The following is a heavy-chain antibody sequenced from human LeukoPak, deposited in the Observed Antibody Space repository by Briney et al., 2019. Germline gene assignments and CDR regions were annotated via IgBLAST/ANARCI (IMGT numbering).Heavy chain of an antibody. CDR3: ARVRSDYFDY. CDR1: GFTFSSYS. V-gene: IGHV3-21*01. CDR2: ISSSSSYI. D-gene: IGHD6-25*01. J-gene: IGHJ4*02. Sequence: GGSLRLSCAASGFTFSSYSMNWVRQAPGKGLEWVSSISSSSSYIYYADSVKGRFTISRDSAKNSLYLQMNSLRAEDTAVYYCARVRSDYFDYWGQGTLVTVSS.